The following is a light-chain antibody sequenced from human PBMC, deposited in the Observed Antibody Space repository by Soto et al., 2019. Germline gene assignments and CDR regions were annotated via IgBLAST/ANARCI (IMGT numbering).Light chain of an antibody. Sequence: QSVLTQPPSASGSPGQSVTVSCTGTSSDVGFYDYVSWYQQHPGKAPKLIIYEVSKRPSGVPDRFSGSKSGNSASLTVSGLQAEDEADYYCSSYVGNNNHHPFGTGTKFTVL. CDR1: SSDVGFYDY. CDR2: EVS. CDR3: SSYVGNNNHHP. V-gene: IGLV2-8*01. J-gene: IGLJ1*01.